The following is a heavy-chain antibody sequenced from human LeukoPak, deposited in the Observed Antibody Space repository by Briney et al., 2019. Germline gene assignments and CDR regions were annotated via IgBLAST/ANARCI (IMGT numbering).Heavy chain of an antibody. Sequence: PSETLPLTCTVSGGSISSSSYYWGWIRQPPGKGLEWIGSIYYSGSTYYNPSLKSRVTISVDTSKNQFSLKLSSVTAADTAVYYCARQIGVVITPYYYYYMDVWGKGTTVTVSS. V-gene: IGHV4-39*01. D-gene: IGHD3-3*01. CDR1: GGSISSSSYY. CDR3: ARQIGVVITPYYYYYMDV. CDR2: IYYSGST. J-gene: IGHJ6*03.